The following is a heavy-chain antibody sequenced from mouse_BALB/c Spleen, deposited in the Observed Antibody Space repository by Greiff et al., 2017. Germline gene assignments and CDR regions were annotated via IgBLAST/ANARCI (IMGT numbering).Heavy chain of an antibody. CDR2: ISSGGST. CDR3: ARYYGSSFYYAMDY. D-gene: IGHD1-1*01. J-gene: IGHJ4*01. V-gene: IGHV5-6-5*01. CDR1: GFTFSSYA. Sequence: EVQLVESGGGLVKPGGSLKLSCAASGFTFSSYAMSWVRQTPEKRLEWVASISSGGSTYYPDSVKGRFTISRDNARNILYLQMSSLRSEDTAMYYCARYYGSSFYYAMDYWGLGTSVTVSS.